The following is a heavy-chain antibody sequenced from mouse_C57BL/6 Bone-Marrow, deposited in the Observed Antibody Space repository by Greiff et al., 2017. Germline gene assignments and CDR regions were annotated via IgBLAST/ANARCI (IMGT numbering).Heavy chain of an antibody. CDR1: GYTFTSYW. CDR3: ATITTVVPGFAY. D-gene: IGHD1-1*01. Sequence: VQLQQPGAELVKPGASVKLSCKASGYTFTSYWMHWVKQRPGQGLEWIGMIHPTSGSTNYNEKFKSKATLTVDKSSSTAYMQLSSLTSEDSAVYYCATITTVVPGFAYWGQGTLVTVSA. J-gene: IGHJ3*01. V-gene: IGHV1-64*01. CDR2: IHPTSGST.